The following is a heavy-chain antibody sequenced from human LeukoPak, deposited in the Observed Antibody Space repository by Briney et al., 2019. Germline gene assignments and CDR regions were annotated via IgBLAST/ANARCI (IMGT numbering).Heavy chain of an antibody. Sequence: AAVTVSCMASGYTFPNYDIHWLRQATGQGLEWMGWMNPNSGNTGYEQKFQGRVTMTSNTSISTDYMELSRLKSEDTGVYYCTRRRRQLWLLVVYWGQGTLVTVSS. D-gene: IGHD5-18*01. CDR1: GYTFPNYD. J-gene: IGHJ4*02. CDR3: TRRRRQLWLLVVY. V-gene: IGHV1-8*01. CDR2: MNPNSGNT.